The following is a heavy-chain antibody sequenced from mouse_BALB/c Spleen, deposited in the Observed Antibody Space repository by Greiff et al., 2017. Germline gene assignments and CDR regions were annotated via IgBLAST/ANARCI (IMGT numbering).Heavy chain of an antibody. Sequence: EVQRVESGGGLVKPGGSLKLSCAASGFAFSSYDMSWVRQTPEKRLEWVAYISSGGGSTYYPDTVKGRFTISRDNAKNTLYLQMSSLKSEDTAMYYCARRIYYYGSSYDYAMDYWGQGTSVTVSS. D-gene: IGHD1-1*01. V-gene: IGHV5-12-1*01. CDR3: ARRIYYYGSSYDYAMDY. J-gene: IGHJ4*01. CDR2: ISSGGGST. CDR1: GFAFSSYD.